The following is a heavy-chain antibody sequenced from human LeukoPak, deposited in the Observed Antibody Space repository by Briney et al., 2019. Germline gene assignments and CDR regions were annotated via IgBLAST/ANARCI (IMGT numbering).Heavy chain of an antibody. CDR3: ARDNSATSDCSSTSCYHFHY. D-gene: IGHD2-2*01. J-gene: IGHJ4*02. CDR1: GGTFSSYA. CDR2: ISAYNGNT. V-gene: IGHV1-18*01. Sequence: ASVKVSCKASGGTFSSYAISWVRQAPGQGLERMGWISAYNGNTNYAQKLQGRVTMTTDTSTSTAYMELRSLRSDDTAVYYCARDNSATSDCSSTSCYHFHYWGQGTLVTVSS.